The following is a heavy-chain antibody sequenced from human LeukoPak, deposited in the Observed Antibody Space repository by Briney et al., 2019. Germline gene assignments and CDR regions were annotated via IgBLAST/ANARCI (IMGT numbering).Heavy chain of an antibody. J-gene: IGHJ4*02. V-gene: IGHV4-4*09. CDR3: ARGYSSSSAFDY. Sequence: PSETLSLTCTVSGGSISSYYWSWIRQPPGKGLEWIGYIYTSGSTNYNPSLKSRVTISVDMSKNQFSLKLSSVTAADTAVYYCARGYSSSSAFDYWGQGTLVTVSS. CDR2: IYTSGST. CDR1: GGSISSYY. D-gene: IGHD6-6*01.